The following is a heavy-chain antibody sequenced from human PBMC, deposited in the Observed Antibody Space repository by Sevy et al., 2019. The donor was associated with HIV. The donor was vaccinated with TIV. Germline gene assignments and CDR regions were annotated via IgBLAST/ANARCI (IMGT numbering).Heavy chain of an antibody. Sequence: GGSLRLSCAASGFTFSSYAMHWVRQAPGKGLEWVAVISYDGSNKYYADSVKGRFTISRDKSKNTLYLQMNSLRAEDTAVYYCADSSGYYQLDYWGQGTLVTVSS. D-gene: IGHD3-22*01. CDR3: ADSSGYYQLDY. J-gene: IGHJ4*02. CDR1: GFTFSSYA. V-gene: IGHV3-30-3*01. CDR2: ISYDGSNK.